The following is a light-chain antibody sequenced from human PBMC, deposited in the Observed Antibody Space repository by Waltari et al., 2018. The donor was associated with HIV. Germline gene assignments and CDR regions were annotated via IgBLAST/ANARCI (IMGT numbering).Light chain of an antibody. CDR1: QSIATH. J-gene: IGKJ3*01. CDR3: QQSDSYPLT. V-gene: IGKV1-39*01. CDR2: GAS. Sequence: DIQMTQSPSSLSASVGDTITITCRASQSIATHLNWYQQKLGKVPKVLIYGASTLQSGAPSRFSGSGSGTHFTLTITNLQPEDFATYFCQQSDSYPLTFTPGTKVDVK.